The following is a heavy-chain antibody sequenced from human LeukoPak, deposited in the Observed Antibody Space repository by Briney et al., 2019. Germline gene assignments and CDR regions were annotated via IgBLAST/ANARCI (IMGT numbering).Heavy chain of an antibody. D-gene: IGHD3-22*01. CDR3: AKDLLTMIVVETQFDY. V-gene: IGHV3-74*01. CDR2: INNDGSST. CDR1: GFTFTSYW. Sequence: PGGSLRLSCTASGFTFTSYWMQWVRQAPGEGLVWVSCINNDGSSTNYADSVKGRFTISRDNSKNTLYLQMNSLRAEDTAVYYCAKDLLTMIVVETQFDYWGQGTLVTVSS. J-gene: IGHJ4*02.